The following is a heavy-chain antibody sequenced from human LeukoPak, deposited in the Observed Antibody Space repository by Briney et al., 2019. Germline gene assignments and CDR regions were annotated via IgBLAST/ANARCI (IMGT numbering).Heavy chain of an antibody. D-gene: IGHD1-26*01. CDR3: ARSRDPDSGSPDYY. CDR1: GGTFSSYA. J-gene: IGHJ4*02. V-gene: IGHV1-69*05. Sequence: SVKISCKASGGTFSSYAISWVRQAPGQGLEWMGGIIPIFGTANYAQKFQGRVTITTDESTSTAYMELSSLRSEDTAVYYCARSRDPDSGSPDYYWGQGTLVTVSS. CDR2: IIPIFGTA.